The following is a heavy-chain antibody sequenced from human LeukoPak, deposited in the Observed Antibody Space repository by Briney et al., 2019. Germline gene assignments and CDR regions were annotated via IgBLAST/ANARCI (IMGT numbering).Heavy chain of an antibody. CDR2: ISSSSSTI. V-gene: IGHV3-48*04. CDR1: GFTFSSYS. J-gene: IGHJ6*03. CDR3: ARAGYSYGHYYYYYMDV. D-gene: IGHD5-18*01. Sequence: PGGSLRLSCAASGFTFSSYSMNWVRQAPGKGLEWVSYISSSSSTIYYADSVKGRFTISRDNAKNSLYLQMNSLRAEDTAVYYCARAGYSYGHYYYYYMDVWGKGTTVTVSS.